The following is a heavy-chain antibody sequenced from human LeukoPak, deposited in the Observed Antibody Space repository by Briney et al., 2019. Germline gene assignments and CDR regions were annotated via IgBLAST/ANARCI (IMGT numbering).Heavy chain of an antibody. J-gene: IGHJ6*04. CDR2: INPSGGST. Sequence: ASVKVSCKASGYTFISYYMHWVRQAPGQGLEWMGIINPSGGSTSYAQKFQDRVTMTRDTSTSTVYMELSSLKSDDTAVYYCAGEAVVLVGGVRYYYYGMDVWGKGTTVTVSS. CDR3: AGEAVVLVGGVRYYYYGMDV. V-gene: IGHV1-46*01. CDR1: GYTFISYY. D-gene: IGHD2-8*02.